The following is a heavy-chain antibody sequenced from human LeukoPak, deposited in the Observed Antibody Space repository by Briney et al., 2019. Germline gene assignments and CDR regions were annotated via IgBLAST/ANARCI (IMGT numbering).Heavy chain of an antibody. Sequence: PGGSLRLSCAASGFTVSSNYMSWVRQAPGKGLEWVSGISDSGGSTYYADSVKGRFSISRDNSKNTLFLQMNSLRAEDTAVYSRAKSGWYESSGPLYYFDYWGQGTLVTVSS. V-gene: IGHV3-23*01. CDR3: AKSGWYESSGPLYYFDY. J-gene: IGHJ4*02. CDR1: GFTVSSNY. D-gene: IGHD3-22*01. CDR2: ISDSGGST.